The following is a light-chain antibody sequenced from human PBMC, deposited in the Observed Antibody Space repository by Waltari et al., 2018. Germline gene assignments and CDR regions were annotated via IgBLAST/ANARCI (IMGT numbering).Light chain of an antibody. V-gene: IGKV1-12*01. CDR3: QQAKSFPIT. J-gene: IGKJ3*01. Sequence: DIQMTQSPSSVSASIGDRVTITCRASQDIGNRLAWYQQKPGKAPNLLIYGTSSLQTGVPSRFSGSGSGTEFTLTISNLQPEDFATYYCQQAKSFPITFGPGTKVDIK. CDR2: GTS. CDR1: QDIGNR.